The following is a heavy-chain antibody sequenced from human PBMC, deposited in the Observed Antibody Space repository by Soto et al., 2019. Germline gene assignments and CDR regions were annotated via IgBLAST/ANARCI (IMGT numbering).Heavy chain of an antibody. J-gene: IGHJ6*02. CDR3: ARETYYDFWSGPYYGMDV. V-gene: IGHV3-30-3*01. CDR1: GFTFSSYA. CDR2: ISYDGSNK. Sequence: QVQLVESGGGVVQPGRSLRLSCAASGFTFSSYAMHWVRQAPGKGLEWVAVISYDGSNKYYADSVKGRFTISRDNSKNTLYLQMTILRAEDTAVYYCARETYYDFWSGPYYGMDVWGQGTTVTVSS. D-gene: IGHD3-3*01.